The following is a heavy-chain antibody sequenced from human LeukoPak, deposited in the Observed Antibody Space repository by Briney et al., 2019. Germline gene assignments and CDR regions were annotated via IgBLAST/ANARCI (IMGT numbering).Heavy chain of an antibody. D-gene: IGHD3-22*01. V-gene: IGHV3-7*01. Sequence: GGSLRLSCAASGFTFNNFWMSWVRQATGKGLEWAANIKQDGSEKYYVDSVKGRFTISRDNAKNSLYLQMNSLRAEDTAVYYCARVKGYYDSSGYYIFDYWGQGTLVTVSS. CDR3: ARVKGYYDSSGYYIFDY. CDR2: IKQDGSEK. J-gene: IGHJ4*02. CDR1: GFTFNNFW.